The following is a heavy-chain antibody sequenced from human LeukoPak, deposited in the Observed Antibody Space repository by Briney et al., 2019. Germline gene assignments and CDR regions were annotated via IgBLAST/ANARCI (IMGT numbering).Heavy chain of an antibody. J-gene: IGHJ5*02. D-gene: IGHD3-9*01. CDR3: ARDFGENNYDILTGYHNWFDP. V-gene: IGHV1-69*13. CDR1: GGTFSSYA. CDR2: IIPIFGTA. Sequence: SVKVSCKASGGTFSSYAISWVRQAPGQGLEWMGGIIPIFGTANYAQKFQGRVTITADESTRTAYMELSSLRSEDTAVYYCARDFGENNYDILTGYHNWFDPWGQGTLVTVSS.